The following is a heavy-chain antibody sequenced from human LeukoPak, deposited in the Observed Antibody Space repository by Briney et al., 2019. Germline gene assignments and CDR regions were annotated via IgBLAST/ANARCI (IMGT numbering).Heavy chain of an antibody. V-gene: IGHV3-7*01. CDR1: GFTFSSYA. CDR3: ARENYDFWSSRRYYYMDV. Sequence: GGSLRLSCAASGFTFSSYAMSWVRQAPGKGLEWVANINQDGSEKYYVDSVKGRFTISRDNAKNSLYLQMNSLRAEDTAVYYCARENYDFWSSRRYYYMDVWGKGTTVTVSS. D-gene: IGHD3-3*01. J-gene: IGHJ6*03. CDR2: INQDGSEK.